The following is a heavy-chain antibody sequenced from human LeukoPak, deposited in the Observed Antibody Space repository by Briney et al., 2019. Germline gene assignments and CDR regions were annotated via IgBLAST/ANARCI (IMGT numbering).Heavy chain of an antibody. J-gene: IGHJ4*02. CDR3: ARARHPWISGTYWYYFDY. V-gene: IGHV3-53*01. CDR1: GFTVSNNY. Sequence: GGSMRLSCAASGFTVSNNYMSWVRQAPGKGLEWVSLIYTGGTAYYADSVKGRFTISRDNSKNTLYLQMNALRAEDTALYYCARARHPWISGTYWYYFDYWGQGTLVTVSS. CDR2: IYTGGTA. D-gene: IGHD3-10*01.